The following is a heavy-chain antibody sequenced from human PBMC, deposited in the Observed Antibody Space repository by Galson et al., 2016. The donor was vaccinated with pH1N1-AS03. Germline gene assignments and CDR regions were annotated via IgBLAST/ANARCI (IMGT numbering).Heavy chain of an antibody. J-gene: IGHJ6*02. CDR1: GFTFRSFG. CDR2: IWYDGSKE. V-gene: IGHV3-33*01. D-gene: IGHD3/OR15-3a*01. CDR3: ARPAHDFGRPYHMDV. Sequence: SLRLSCAASGFTFRSFGMHWVRQAPGKGLEWVAVIWYDGSKEEYADSVKGRFTISRDNSKNTLFLQMKSLGVEDTAVYYCARPAHDFGRPYHMDVWGQGTRVTVSS.